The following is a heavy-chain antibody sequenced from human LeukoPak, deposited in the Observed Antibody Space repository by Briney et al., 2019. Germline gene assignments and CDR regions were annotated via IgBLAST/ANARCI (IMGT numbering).Heavy chain of an antibody. J-gene: IGHJ4*02. Sequence: PGGSLRFSCAASGFTVSSNYMSWVRQAPGKGLEWVSVIYSGGSTYYADSVKGRFTISRDSSKNTLYLQMNSLRAEDTAVYYCARAEQLLLDYWGQGTLVTVSS. CDR3: ARAEQLLLDY. D-gene: IGHD6-6*01. CDR2: IYSGGST. CDR1: GFTVSSNY. V-gene: IGHV3-66*02.